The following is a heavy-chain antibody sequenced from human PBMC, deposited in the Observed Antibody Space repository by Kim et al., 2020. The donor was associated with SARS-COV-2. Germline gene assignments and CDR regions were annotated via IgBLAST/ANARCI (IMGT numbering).Heavy chain of an antibody. J-gene: IGHJ5*02. CDR2: K. V-gene: IGHV3-33*01. Sequence: KFYADSANGRFTISRDNYKNRRYLQMNSLRADDTAVYSCAMWWIKLWFDPWGQGTLVTVS. CDR3: AMWWIKLWFDP. D-gene: IGHD2-21*01.